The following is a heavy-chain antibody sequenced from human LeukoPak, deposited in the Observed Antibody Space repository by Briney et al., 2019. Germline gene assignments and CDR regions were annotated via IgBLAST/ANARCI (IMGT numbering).Heavy chain of an antibody. Sequence: SETLSLTCAVYGGSFSGYYWSWIRQPPGKGLEWIGEINHSGSTNYNPSLKSRVTISVDTSKNLFSLRLSSVTAADTAMFYCARGAFYYDSSGYSYALDIWGQGTMVSVST. CDR2: INHSGST. CDR3: ARGAFYYDSSGYSYALDI. V-gene: IGHV4-34*09. CDR1: GGSFSGYY. D-gene: IGHD3-22*01. J-gene: IGHJ3*02.